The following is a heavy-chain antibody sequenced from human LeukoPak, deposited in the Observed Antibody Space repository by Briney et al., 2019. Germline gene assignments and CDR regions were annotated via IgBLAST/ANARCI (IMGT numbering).Heavy chain of an antibody. CDR2: VYYRGST. Sequence: SETLSLTRTVSGGSISSHFWTWIRQPPGKGLEFIGYVYYRGSTYYNTSLKSRVTISVDTSKNQFSLNLNSVTTADTAVYYCARRWATTDYYNVLEPWGQGTLVTVSS. CDR1: GGSISSHF. V-gene: IGHV4-59*11. D-gene: IGHD1-26*01. J-gene: IGHJ5*02. CDR3: ARRWATTDYYNVLEP.